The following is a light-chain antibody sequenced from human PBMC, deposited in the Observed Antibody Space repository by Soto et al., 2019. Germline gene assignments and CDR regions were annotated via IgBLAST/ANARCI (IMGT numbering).Light chain of an antibody. CDR1: SSDVGGYNY. Sequence: QSVLTQPRSVSGSPGQSVAISCTGTSSDVGGYNYVSWYQQYPGKAPKLMTYDVDKRPSGVPDRFSGSKSGNTASLTISGLQAEDEADYYCCSFAGTSFVFGTGTKLTVL. V-gene: IGLV2-11*01. CDR3: CSFAGTSFV. CDR2: DVD. J-gene: IGLJ1*01.